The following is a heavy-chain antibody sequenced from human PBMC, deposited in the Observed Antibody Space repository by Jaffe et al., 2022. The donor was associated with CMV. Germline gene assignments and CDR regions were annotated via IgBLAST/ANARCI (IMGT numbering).Heavy chain of an antibody. CDR3: ARAHSSQQWLVLPYFDY. J-gene: IGHJ4*02. Sequence: QVLLQQSGPGLVKPSQTLSLTCAISGDSVSRNGAAWNWIRQSPSRGLEWLGRTYYGSKWYNDYAVSVKSRVTINPDTSKNQVSLQLNSVTPEDTAVYYCARAHSSQQWLVLPYFDYWGQGTLVTVSS. CDR1: GDSVSRNGAA. D-gene: IGHD6-19*01. CDR2: TYYGSKWYN. V-gene: IGHV6-1*01.